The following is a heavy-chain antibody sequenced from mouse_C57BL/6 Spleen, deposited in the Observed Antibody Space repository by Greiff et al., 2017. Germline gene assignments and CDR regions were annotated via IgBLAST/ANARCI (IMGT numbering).Heavy chain of an antibody. Sequence: QVKLQQSDAELVKPGASVKISCKVSGYSFTDHTIHWMKQRPEPGLEWIGYIYPRDGSTKYNEKFKGKATLTADKSSSTAYMQLNSLTSEDSAVYFCAREDYGSSPLFAYWGQGTLVTVSS. CDR2: IYPRDGST. CDR1: GYSFTDHT. CDR3: AREDYGSSPLFAY. D-gene: IGHD1-1*01. J-gene: IGHJ3*01. V-gene: IGHV1-78*01.